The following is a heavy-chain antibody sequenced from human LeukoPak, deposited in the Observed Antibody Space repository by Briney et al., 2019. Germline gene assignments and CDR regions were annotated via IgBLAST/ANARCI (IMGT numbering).Heavy chain of an antibody. CDR1: GFTVSSNY. J-gene: IGHJ5*02. Sequence: GGSLRLSCAASGFTVSSNYMSWVRQAPGKGLDWVSTIYGGGSTKYADSGKGRLTISRDSSKNTLYLQMNRLRAEDAAVYYCVTRLAWGQGPLVTVSS. CDR2: IYGGGST. V-gene: IGHV3-53*01. D-gene: IGHD3-16*01. CDR3: VTRLA.